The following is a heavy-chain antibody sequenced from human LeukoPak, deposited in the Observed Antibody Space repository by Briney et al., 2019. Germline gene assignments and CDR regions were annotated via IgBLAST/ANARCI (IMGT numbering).Heavy chain of an antibody. J-gene: IGHJ4*02. CDR1: GGSISNYY. CDR3: ARHVRRTSHRYFDY. Sequence: PSETLSLTCTVSGGSISNYYWSWIRQAPGKGLEWIWYISYSGSTNYNPSLKSRVTISLDTSKTQYSLKLSSVTAADTAVYYCARHVRRTSHRYFDYWGQGTPVTVSS. V-gene: IGHV4-59*08. CDR2: ISYSGST.